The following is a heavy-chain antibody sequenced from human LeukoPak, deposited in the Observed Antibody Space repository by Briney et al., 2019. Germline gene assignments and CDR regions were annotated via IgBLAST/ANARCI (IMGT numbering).Heavy chain of an antibody. V-gene: IGHV1-18*01. CDR1: GYTFTSYG. J-gene: IGHJ6*02. CDR3: ARDGEQQLVLRVPYYSYYGMDV. Sequence: GASEKVSCKASGYTFTSYGISWVRQAPGQGLEWMGWISAYNGNTNYAQKLQGRVTMTTDTSTSAAYMELRSLRSDDTAVYYCARDGEQQLVLRVPYYSYYGMDVWGQGTTVTVSS. CDR2: ISAYNGNT. D-gene: IGHD6-13*01.